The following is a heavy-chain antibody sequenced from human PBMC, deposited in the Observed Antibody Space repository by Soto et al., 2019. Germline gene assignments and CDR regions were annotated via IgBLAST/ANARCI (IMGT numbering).Heavy chain of an antibody. CDR1: GYTFTSYY. D-gene: IGHD3-22*01. V-gene: IGHV1-46*01. J-gene: IGHJ3*02. Sequence: ASVKVSCKASGYTFTSYYMHWVRQAPGQGLEWMGIINPSGGSTSYAQKFQGRVTMTRDTSTSTVYMELSSLRSEDTAVYYCARVYYYDSSGYYDAFDIWGQGTMVTVSS. CDR2: INPSGGST. CDR3: ARVYYYDSSGYYDAFDI.